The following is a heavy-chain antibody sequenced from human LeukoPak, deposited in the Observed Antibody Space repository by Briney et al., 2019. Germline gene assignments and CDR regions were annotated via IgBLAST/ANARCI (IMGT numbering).Heavy chain of an antibody. CDR3: AKASGYGDYGG. CDR1: GFTFSDYY. D-gene: IGHD4-17*01. J-gene: IGHJ4*02. V-gene: IGHV3-23*01. CDR2: ISGSGGST. Sequence: GGSLRLSCAASGFTFSDYYMSWVRQAPGKGLEWVSAISGSGGSTYYADSVKGRFTISRDNSKNTLYLQMNSLRAEDTAVYYCAKASGYGDYGGWGQGTLVTVSS.